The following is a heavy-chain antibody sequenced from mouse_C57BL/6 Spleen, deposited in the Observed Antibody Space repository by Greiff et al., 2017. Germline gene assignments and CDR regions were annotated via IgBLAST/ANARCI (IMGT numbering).Heavy chain of an antibody. V-gene: IGHV1-47*01. Sequence: VKLVESGAELVKPGASVKMSCKASGYTFTTYPIEWMKQNHGKSLEWIGNFHPYNDDTKYNEKFKGKATLTVEKSSSTVYLELSRLTSDDSAVYYCARRGHYEGDYYAMDYWGQGTSVTVSS. CDR1: GYTFTTYP. CDR2: FHPYNDDT. D-gene: IGHD2-4*01. CDR3: ARRGHYEGDYYAMDY. J-gene: IGHJ4*01.